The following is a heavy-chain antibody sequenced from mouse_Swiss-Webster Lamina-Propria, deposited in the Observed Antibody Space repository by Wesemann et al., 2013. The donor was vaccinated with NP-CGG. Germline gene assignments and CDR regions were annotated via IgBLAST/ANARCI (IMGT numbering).Heavy chain of an antibody. J-gene: IGHJ4*01. CDR3: TREAVYDGYFYAMDY. Sequence: AELVRPGASVKLSCKASGYTFTSYWINWVKQRPGQGLEWIGNIYPSDSYTNYNQKFKDKATLTVDKSSSTAYMQLSSPTSEDSAVYYCTREAVYDGYFYAMDYWGQGTSVTVSS. V-gene: IGHV1-69*02. CDR1: GYTFTSYW. CDR2: IYPSDSYT. D-gene: IGHD2-3*01.